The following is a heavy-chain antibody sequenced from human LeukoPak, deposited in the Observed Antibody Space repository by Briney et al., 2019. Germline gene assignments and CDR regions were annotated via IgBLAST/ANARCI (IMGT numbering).Heavy chain of an antibody. CDR1: GGSISSYY. Sequence: SETLSLTCTVSGGSISSYYWSWIRQPAGKGLEWIGRIYTSGSTNYNPSLKSRVTMSVDTSKNHFSLKLSSVTAADTAVYYCASTGKTYYDFWSGYYIEDYWGQGTLVTVSS. D-gene: IGHD3-3*01. CDR3: ASTGKTYYDFWSGYYIEDY. CDR2: IYTSGST. J-gene: IGHJ4*02. V-gene: IGHV4-4*07.